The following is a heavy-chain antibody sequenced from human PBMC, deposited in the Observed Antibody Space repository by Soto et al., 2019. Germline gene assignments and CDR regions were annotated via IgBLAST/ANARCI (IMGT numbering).Heavy chain of an antibody. CDR3: ARVLGSGYWQFDY. D-gene: IGHD3-22*01. J-gene: IGHJ4*02. V-gene: IGHV3-33*01. CDR2: ILYDGINK. CDR1: GFTFSSYG. Sequence: GGSLRLSCAASGFTFSSYGMHWVRQAPGKGLEWVAFILYDGINKYYADSVKGRFTISRVNSKNTLYLQMNSLRADDTAVYYCARVLGSGYWQFDYWGQGTLVTVSS.